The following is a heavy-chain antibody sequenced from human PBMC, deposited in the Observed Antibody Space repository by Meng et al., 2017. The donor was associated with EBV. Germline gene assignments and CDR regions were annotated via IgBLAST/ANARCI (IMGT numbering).Heavy chain of an antibody. J-gene: IGHJ4*02. CDR2: IYRDDDK. Sequence: TAKESGPPLVKPTTTLTPTCTLSGVSLSNSGVGVGWIRQPPGKALEGLALIYRDDDKRYSPSLKSRLTITKDTSKNQVVLTMTNMDPVDTATYYCAHSRVGATEFDYWGQGTLVTVSS. D-gene: IGHD1-26*01. V-gene: IGHV2-5*02. CDR1: GVSLSNSGVG. CDR3: AHSRVGATEFDY.